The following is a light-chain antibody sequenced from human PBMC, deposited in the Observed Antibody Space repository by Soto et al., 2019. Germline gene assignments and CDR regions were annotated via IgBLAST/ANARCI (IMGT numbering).Light chain of an antibody. V-gene: IGKV1-39*01. CDR1: QSIGSY. CDR2: VAS. CDR3: QQSSSTPQT. Sequence: DIQMTQSPSSLSASVGDRVTITCRASQSIGSYLSWYQQKPGKAPKLLINVASTLQSGVPSRFSGSGSGTDFTLAISSLQPEDFATYYCQQSSSTPQTVGGGTRVEIK. J-gene: IGKJ4*01.